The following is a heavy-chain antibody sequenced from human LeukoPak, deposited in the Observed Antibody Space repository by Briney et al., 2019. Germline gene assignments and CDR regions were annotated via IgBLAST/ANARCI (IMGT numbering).Heavy chain of an antibody. CDR3: ARDTNGLSY. Sequence: GGSLRLSCAASGFTFSSHWMHWVRHAPGKGLVWVSRINNDGSSTAYADSVKGRFTISRDNAKNTLYLEMNSLRAEDTAVYYCARDTNGLSYWGQGTLVTVSS. V-gene: IGHV3-74*03. CDR2: INNDGSST. J-gene: IGHJ4*02. CDR1: GFTFSSHW. D-gene: IGHD3/OR15-3a*01.